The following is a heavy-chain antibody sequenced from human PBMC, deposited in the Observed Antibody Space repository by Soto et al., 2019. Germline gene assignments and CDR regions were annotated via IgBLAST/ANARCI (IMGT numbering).Heavy chain of an antibody. Sequence: GGSLRLSCAASGFTFSSYAMHWVLQAPGKGLEWVAVIWYDGTNKYYADSVKGRFTISRDNSKNTLYLQMNSLRPEDTAVYYCARDRARSSMYYFDYWGQGTLVTVSS. D-gene: IGHD3-10*01. J-gene: IGHJ4*02. CDR1: GFTFSSYA. CDR3: ARDRARSSMYYFDY. CDR2: IWYDGTNK. V-gene: IGHV3-33*01.